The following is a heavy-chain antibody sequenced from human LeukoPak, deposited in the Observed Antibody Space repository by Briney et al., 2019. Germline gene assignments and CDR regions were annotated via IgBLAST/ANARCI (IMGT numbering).Heavy chain of an antibody. CDR3: ARDQGERWAFDY. V-gene: IGHV4-30-2*01. Sequence: PSETLSLTCTVSGGSMTSSGYYWTWMRQPPGKGLEWIGYIYHSGSTYYNPSLKSRVTISVDRSKNQFSLKLSSVTAADTAVYYCARDQGERWAFDYWGQGTLVTVSS. J-gene: IGHJ4*02. CDR2: IYHSGST. D-gene: IGHD4-23*01. CDR1: GGSMTSSGYY.